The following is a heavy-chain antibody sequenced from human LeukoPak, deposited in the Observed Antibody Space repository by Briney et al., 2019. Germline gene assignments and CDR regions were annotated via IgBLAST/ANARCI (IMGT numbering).Heavy chain of an antibody. V-gene: IGHV3-30*02. D-gene: IGHD3-9*01. J-gene: IGHJ4*02. Sequence: PGGSLRLSCAASGISFRSYGMHWVRQAPGKGLEWVTFIWYDANNKYYAESVKGRFTISRDNSRNTVFLQMNSLRAEDTAIYYCATDISTHYFGSWGQGTLVTVSS. CDR3: ATDISTHYFGS. CDR1: GISFRSYG. CDR2: IWYDANNK.